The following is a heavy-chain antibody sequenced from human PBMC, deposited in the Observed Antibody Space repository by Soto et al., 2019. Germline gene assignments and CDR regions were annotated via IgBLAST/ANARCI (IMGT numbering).Heavy chain of an antibody. D-gene: IGHD6-13*01. Sequence: SETLSLTCSVSGGSMNGYYWSWIRQTPGQGLEWLGFIYFSGSTRYNPSLMSRLTISLDKSKRQFSMSLSSVTAADTAVYYCARSVATPGTNIDFWGQGPLVT. J-gene: IGHJ4*02. CDR3: ARSVATPGTNIDF. CDR1: GGSMNGYY. V-gene: IGHV4-4*09. CDR2: IYFSGST.